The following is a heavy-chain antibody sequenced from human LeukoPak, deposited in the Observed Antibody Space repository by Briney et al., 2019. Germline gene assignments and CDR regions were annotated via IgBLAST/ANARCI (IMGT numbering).Heavy chain of an antibody. CDR3: ASGYNSQYFDY. V-gene: IGHV4-61*01. CDR1: GGSVSSGSYY. Sequence: SETLSLTCTVSGGSVSSGSYYWSWIRQPPGKGLEWIGYIYYSGSTNYNPSLKSRFTISVDTSKNQFSLKLSSVTAADTAVYYCASGYNSQYFDYWGQGTLVTVSS. CDR2: IYYSGST. J-gene: IGHJ4*02. D-gene: IGHD1-14*01.